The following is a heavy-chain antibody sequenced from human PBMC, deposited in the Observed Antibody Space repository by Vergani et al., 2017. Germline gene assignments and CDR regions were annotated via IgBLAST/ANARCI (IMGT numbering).Heavy chain of an antibody. Sequence: VQLVESGGGLVQPGGSLRLSCAASGFTFSDYYMSWIRQAPGKGLEWVSYISSSGSTMYYADSVKGRFTISRDNAKNSLYLQMNSLRAEDTAVYYCARDYCLGSYCMWYYYYMDVWGKGTTVTVSS. CDR2: ISSSGSTM. V-gene: IGHV3-11*01. CDR1: GFTFSDYY. J-gene: IGHJ6*03. CDR3: ARDYCLGSYCMWYYYYMDV. D-gene: IGHD2-15*01.